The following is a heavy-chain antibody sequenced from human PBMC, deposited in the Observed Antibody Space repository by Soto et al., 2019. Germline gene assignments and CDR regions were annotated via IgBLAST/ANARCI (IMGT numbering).Heavy chain of an antibody. V-gene: IGHV1-8*01. D-gene: IGHD6-13*01. CDR3: ARGPYSSSWLRPLYYYYGMDV. CDR1: GDTFTSYD. CDR2: MNPNSGNT. Sequence: ASVKVSCKASGDTFTSYDINWVRQATGQGLEWMGWMNPNSGNTGYAQKFQGRVTMTRNTSISTAYMELSSLRSEDTAVYYCARGPYSSSWLRPLYYYYGMDVWGQGTTVTVSS. J-gene: IGHJ6*02.